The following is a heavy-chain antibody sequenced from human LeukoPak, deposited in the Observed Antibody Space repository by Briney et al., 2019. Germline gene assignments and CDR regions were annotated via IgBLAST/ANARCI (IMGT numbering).Heavy chain of an antibody. D-gene: IGHD3-22*01. CDR2: IRYDGSNK. J-gene: IGHJ4*02. V-gene: IGHV3-30*02. CDR3: ARDRVPTYDSSGYYFA. CDR1: GFTFSSYG. Sequence: PGGSLRLSCAASGFTFSSYGMHWVRQAPGKGVEGVAFIRYDGSNKYYADSVKGRFTISRDNSKNTLYLQMNSLRAEDTAVYYCARDRVPTYDSSGYYFAWGQGTLVTVSS.